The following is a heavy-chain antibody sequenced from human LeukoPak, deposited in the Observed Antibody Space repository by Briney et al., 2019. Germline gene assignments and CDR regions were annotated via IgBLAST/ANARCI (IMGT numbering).Heavy chain of an antibody. CDR3: ASRDKGYYYGMDV. CDR2: LYSGDST. J-gene: IGHJ6*02. V-gene: IGHV3-66*01. D-gene: IGHD5-24*01. CDR1: GFTVSGNY. Sequence: PGGSLRLSCAASGFTVSGNYMSWVRQAPGKGLEWVSLLYSGDSTYYADSVKGRFSISSDNSKNTMYLQMNSLRAEDTAVYYCASRDKGYYYGMDVWGQGTTVTVSS.